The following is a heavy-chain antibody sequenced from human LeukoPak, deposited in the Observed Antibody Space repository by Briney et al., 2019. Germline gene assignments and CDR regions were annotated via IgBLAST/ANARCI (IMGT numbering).Heavy chain of an antibody. CDR3: TTDTAWWVLWSGELLDWFDS. CDR1: GFTFSNAW. Sequence: GGSLRLSCAASGFTFSNAWMNWVRQAPGKGLEWVGRIKSKTDGGTTHYAAPVKGRFTISRDDSKNTLNLQMNSLKIEDTAIYYCTTDTAWWVLWSGELLDWFDSWGQGTLVTVSS. CDR2: IKSKTDGGTT. V-gene: IGHV3-15*01. J-gene: IGHJ5*01. D-gene: IGHD3-10*01.